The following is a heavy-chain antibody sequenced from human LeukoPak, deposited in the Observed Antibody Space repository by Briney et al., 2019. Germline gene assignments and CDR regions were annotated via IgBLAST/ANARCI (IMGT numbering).Heavy chain of an antibody. CDR3: AKDPNYYDSSGSFDP. CDR1: GFTFSSYA. V-gene: IGHV3-23*01. D-gene: IGHD3-22*01. J-gene: IGHJ5*02. Sequence: PGASLRLSCAASGFTFSSYAMSWVRQAPGKGLEWVSAINGSGGSTYYADSVKGRFTISRDNSKNTLYLQMNSLRAEDTAVYYCAKDPNYYDSSGSFDPWGQGTLVTVSS. CDR2: INGSGGST.